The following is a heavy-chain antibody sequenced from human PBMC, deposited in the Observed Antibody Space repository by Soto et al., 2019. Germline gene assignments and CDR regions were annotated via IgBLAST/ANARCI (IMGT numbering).Heavy chain of an antibody. CDR3: ARGGSYFGY. D-gene: IGHD1-26*01. CDR2: ISSSGSTI. V-gene: IGHV3-48*03. Sequence: CLRLSCASSVFTSSSYAMNWVRQAPGKGLEWVSYISSSGSTIYYADSVKGRFTISRDNAKNSLYLQMNSLRAEDTAVYYCARGGSYFGYWGQGTLVTVSS. J-gene: IGHJ4*02. CDR1: VFTSSSYA.